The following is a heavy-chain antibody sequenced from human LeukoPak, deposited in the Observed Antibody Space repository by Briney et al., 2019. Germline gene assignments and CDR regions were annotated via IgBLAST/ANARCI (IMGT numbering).Heavy chain of an antibody. CDR2: ISNSGSSI. Sequence: GGSLRLSCAASGFTFSNYEMNWVRQAPGKGLEWVSYISNSGSSIYYADSVRGRFTISRDDAKNSLYLQMNSLRAEDTAVYYCARGARSSDYWGQGTLVTVSS. V-gene: IGHV3-48*03. CDR3: ARGARSSDY. CDR1: GFTFSNYE. D-gene: IGHD6-6*01. J-gene: IGHJ4*02.